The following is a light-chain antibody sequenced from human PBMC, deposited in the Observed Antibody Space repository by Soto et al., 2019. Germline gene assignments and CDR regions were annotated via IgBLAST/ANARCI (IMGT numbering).Light chain of an antibody. Sequence: EIVMTQSPATLSVSPGGRATLSCTASRTVGANLAWYQQRPGQAPRLLMYDASTRATGIPARFSGSGSGTDFTLTISSLDPEDFAVYYCQQRSNRPLTFGQGTRLEIK. CDR3: QQRSNRPLT. CDR2: DAS. V-gene: IGKV3-11*01. CDR1: RTVGAN. J-gene: IGKJ5*01.